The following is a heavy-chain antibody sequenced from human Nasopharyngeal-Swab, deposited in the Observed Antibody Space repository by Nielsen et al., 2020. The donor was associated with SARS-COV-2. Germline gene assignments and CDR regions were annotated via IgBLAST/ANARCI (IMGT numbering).Heavy chain of an antibody. CDR1: GFTFSDCA. Sequence: GGPLRLSCSASGFTFSDCAMHWVRQAPGKGLQFVAAINCHGRSAYYADSVRGRFIISRDNSRNSLSLQMSSLKTDDTAVYFCVKETGTGVPSWFAYDSWGQGVRVTVSS. CDR3: VKETGTGVPSWFAYDS. J-gene: IGHJ4*02. D-gene: IGHD6-13*01. CDR2: INCHGRSA. V-gene: IGHV3-64D*09.